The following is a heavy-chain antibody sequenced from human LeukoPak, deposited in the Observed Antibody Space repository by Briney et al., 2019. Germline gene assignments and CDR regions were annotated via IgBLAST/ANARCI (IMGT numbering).Heavy chain of an antibody. V-gene: IGHV1-24*01. CDR2: FDPEDAEP. CDR1: GSTLNDLS. J-gene: IGHJ4*02. CDR3: ATVLLNDHRDGRALDC. Sequence: ASVKVSCKVSGSTLNDLSIHWVRQAPGKGLEWLGGFDPEDAEPLSALKFQDRFTMTEDTSTDTAYMELSSLISEDTAVYYCATVLLNDHRDGRALDCWGQGTLVTISS. D-gene: IGHD4-17*01.